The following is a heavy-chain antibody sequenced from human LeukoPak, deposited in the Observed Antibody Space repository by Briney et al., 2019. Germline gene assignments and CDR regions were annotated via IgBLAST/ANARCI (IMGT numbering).Heavy chain of an antibody. J-gene: IGHJ3*01. Sequence: PGGSLRLSCAASGFSVSNNYMSWVRQAPGRGLEWVSALSSGGDTHYADSVDGRFTISRDNSKNTLYLQMNSLRVEDTAVYYCARRYCNTCPTGHAFDLWGQGTMVTVSA. V-gene: IGHV3-53*01. D-gene: IGHD2/OR15-2a*01. CDR3: ARRYCNTCPTGHAFDL. CDR2: LSSGGDT. CDR1: GFSVSNNY.